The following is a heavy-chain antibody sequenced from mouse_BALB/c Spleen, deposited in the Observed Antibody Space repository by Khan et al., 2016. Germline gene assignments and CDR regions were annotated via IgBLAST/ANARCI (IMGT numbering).Heavy chain of an antibody. Sequence: QVQLKQSGPGLVAPSQSLSITCTVSGFSLTSYDISWIRQPPGKGLEWLGVIWTGGGTNYNSAFLSRLSISKDNSKSQVFLKMNSLQTDDTAIYYCVRGDYGSSYAMDYWGQGTSVTVSA. V-gene: IGHV2-9-2*01. D-gene: IGHD1-1*01. CDR1: GFSLTSYD. CDR3: VRGDYGSSYAMDY. CDR2: IWTGGGT. J-gene: IGHJ4*01.